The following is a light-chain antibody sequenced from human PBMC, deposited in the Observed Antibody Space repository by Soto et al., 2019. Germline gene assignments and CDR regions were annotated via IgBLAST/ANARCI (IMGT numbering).Light chain of an antibody. Sequence: QSALTQPASVSGSPGQSITISCTGTSSDVGGYNYVSWYQQHPGKAPKLMIYDVSNRPSGVSNRFSGSRSGNTASLPISGLQAEDEAHYYCSSYTGSTTLVIFGGGTKLTVL. CDR2: DVS. CDR3: SSYTGSTTLVI. CDR1: SSDVGGYNY. J-gene: IGLJ2*01. V-gene: IGLV2-14*03.